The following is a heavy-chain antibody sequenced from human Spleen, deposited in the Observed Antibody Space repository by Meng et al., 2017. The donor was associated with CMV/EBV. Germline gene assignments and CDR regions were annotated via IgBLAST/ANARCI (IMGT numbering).Heavy chain of an antibody. Sequence: SETLSLTCAVYGGSFSGYYWNWIRQPPGKGLEWIGYIYYSGSTNYNPSLKSRVTISVDTSKNHFSLKLSSVTAADTAVYYCARDGRGIFGLYGMDVWGQGTTVTVSS. D-gene: IGHD3/OR15-3a*01. J-gene: IGHJ6*02. CDR3: ARDGRGIFGLYGMDV. V-gene: IGHV4-59*01. CDR1: GGSFSGYY. CDR2: IYYSGST.